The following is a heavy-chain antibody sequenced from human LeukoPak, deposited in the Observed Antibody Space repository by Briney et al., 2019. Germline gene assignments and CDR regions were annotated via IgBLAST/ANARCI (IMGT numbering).Heavy chain of an antibody. V-gene: IGHV3-23*01. D-gene: IGHD2-2*01. Sequence: PGESLRLSCAASGFTFSSYAMSWVRQAPGKGLEWVSAISGSGGSTYYADSVKGRFTISRDNSKNTLYLQMNSLRAEDTAVYYCAKDPSTSFYYYYYMDVWGKGTTVTVSS. CDR3: AKDPSTSFYYYYYMDV. J-gene: IGHJ6*03. CDR1: GFTFSSYA. CDR2: ISGSGGST.